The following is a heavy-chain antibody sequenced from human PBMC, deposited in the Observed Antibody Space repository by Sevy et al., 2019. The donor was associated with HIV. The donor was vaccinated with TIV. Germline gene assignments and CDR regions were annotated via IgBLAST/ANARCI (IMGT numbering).Heavy chain of an antibody. D-gene: IGHD2-8*02. CDR3: STDPIIVLLVTDGMDV. CDR1: GFTFSYAW. Sequence: GGSLRLSCAASGFTFSYAWMSWVRQAPGKGLEWVGRIKSKSDGGTTDYAAPVKGRFTISRDDSKNTLYLQMKNLKTEDTAVYYCSTDPIIVLLVTDGMDVWGQGTTVTVS. CDR2: IKSKSDGGTT. J-gene: IGHJ6*02. V-gene: IGHV3-15*01.